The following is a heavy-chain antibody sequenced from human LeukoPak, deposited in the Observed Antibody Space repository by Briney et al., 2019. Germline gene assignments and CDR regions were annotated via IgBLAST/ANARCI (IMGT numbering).Heavy chain of an antibody. D-gene: IGHD3-22*01. V-gene: IGHV3-66*01. CDR2: IYSGGST. J-gene: IGHJ4*02. Sequence: GGSLRLSCAASGFTVSSNYMSWVRQAPGKGLEWVSVIYSGGSTYYADSVKGRFTISRVNSKNTLYLQVNSLRAEDTAVYYCARAGYYFFELDYWGQGTLVTVSS. CDR1: GFTVSSNY. CDR3: ARAGYYFFELDY.